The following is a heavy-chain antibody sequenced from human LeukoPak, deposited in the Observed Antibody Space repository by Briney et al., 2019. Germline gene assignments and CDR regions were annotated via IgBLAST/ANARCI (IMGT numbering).Heavy chain of an antibody. CDR3: ARGEQLIDY. J-gene: IGHJ4*02. Sequence: SETLSLTCTVSGGSISSYYWSWIRQPPGKGLEWIGYIYYSGSTNYNPSLKSRVTISVDTSKNQFSLKLSSVTVADTAVYYCARGEQLIDYWGQGTLVTVSS. CDR1: GGSISSYY. V-gene: IGHV4-59*08. CDR2: IYYSGST. D-gene: IGHD6-13*01.